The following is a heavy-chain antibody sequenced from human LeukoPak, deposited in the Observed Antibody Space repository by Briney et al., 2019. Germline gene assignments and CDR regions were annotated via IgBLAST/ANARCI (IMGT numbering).Heavy chain of an antibody. CDR2: INPNSGGT. CDR1: GYTFTGYY. CDR3: ARDGIVVVPAALDY. Sequence: ASVKVSCKASGYTFTGYYMHWVRQAPGQGLEWMGWINPNSGGTNYAQKFQGRVTMTRDTSISTAYMELSRLRSDDTAEYYCARDGIVVVPAALDYWGQGTLVTVSS. V-gene: IGHV1-2*02. J-gene: IGHJ4*02. D-gene: IGHD2-2*01.